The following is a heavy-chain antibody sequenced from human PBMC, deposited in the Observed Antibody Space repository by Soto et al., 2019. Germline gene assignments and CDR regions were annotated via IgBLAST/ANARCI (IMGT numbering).Heavy chain of an antibody. CDR1: GYTFTSYG. CDR3: ARVRYGSGSGTNTHRSNWFDP. V-gene: IGHV1-18*01. J-gene: IGHJ5*02. D-gene: IGHD3-10*01. CDR2: ISAYNGNT. Sequence: ASVKVSCKASGYTFTSYGISWVRQAPGQGLEWMGWISAYNGNTNYAQKLQGRVTMTTDTSTSTAYMELRSLRSDDTAVYYCARVRYGSGSGTNTHRSNWFDPWGQGTLVTVSS.